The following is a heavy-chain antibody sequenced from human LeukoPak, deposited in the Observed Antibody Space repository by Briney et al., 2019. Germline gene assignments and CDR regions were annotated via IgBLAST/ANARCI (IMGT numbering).Heavy chain of an antibody. CDR1: GGSISGYF. CDR3: AREPTSGREPTSGRPLDY. CDR2: IYSSGSN. D-gene: IGHD5-12*01. J-gene: IGHJ4*02. Sequence: SETLSLTCTVSGGSISGYFWSWIRQPAGKGLEWIGSIYSSGSNNYNPSLKSRVTMSLDTSKNHFSLNLTSVTAADTAVYYCAREPTSGREPTSGRPLDYWGQGTLVTVSS. V-gene: IGHV4-4*07.